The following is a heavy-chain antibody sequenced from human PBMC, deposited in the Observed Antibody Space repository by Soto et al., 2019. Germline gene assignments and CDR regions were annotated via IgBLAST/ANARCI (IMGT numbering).Heavy chain of an antibody. V-gene: IGHV3-9*01. J-gene: IGHJ4*02. CDR3: AKGEGSSGSCSLFDY. CDR1: GFTFDDYA. Sequence: EVQLVESGGGLVQPGRSLRLSCAASGFTFDDYAMHWVRQAPGKGLEWVSGISWNSGSIGYADSVKGRFTTSRDNAKNSLYLQMNSLRAEDTALYYCAKGEGSSGSCSLFDYWGQGTLVTVSS. CDR2: ISWNSGSI. D-gene: IGHD3-22*01.